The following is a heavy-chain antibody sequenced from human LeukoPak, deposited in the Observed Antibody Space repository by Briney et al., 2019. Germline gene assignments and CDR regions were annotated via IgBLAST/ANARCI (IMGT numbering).Heavy chain of an antibody. Sequence: GGSLRLSCVASGFTLSSYWMSWVRQAPGKGLEWVANIDGDGSTEAYVDSLKGRFTVSRDNAKNSLYLQMNNLRVEDTAVYYCARGGAAFAESVYWGQGTLVTVSS. D-gene: IGHD3-3*01. V-gene: IGHV3-7*01. CDR2: IDGDGSTE. CDR3: ARGGAAFAESVY. CDR1: GFTLSSYW. J-gene: IGHJ4*02.